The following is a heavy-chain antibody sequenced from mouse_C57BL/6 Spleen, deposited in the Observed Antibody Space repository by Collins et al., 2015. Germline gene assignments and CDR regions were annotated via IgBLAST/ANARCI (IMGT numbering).Heavy chain of an antibody. CDR2: IDPSDSYT. CDR1: GYTFTSYW. CDR3: ARSLLDYYGSSLDY. V-gene: IGHV1-69*01. D-gene: IGHD1-1*01. J-gene: IGHJ2*01. Sequence: QVQLQQPGAELVMPGASVKLSCKASGYTFTSYWMHWVKQRPGQGLEWIGEIDPSDSYTNYNQKFKGKSTLTVDKSSSTAYMQLSSLTSEDSAVYYCARSLLDYYGSSLDYWGQGTTLTVSS.